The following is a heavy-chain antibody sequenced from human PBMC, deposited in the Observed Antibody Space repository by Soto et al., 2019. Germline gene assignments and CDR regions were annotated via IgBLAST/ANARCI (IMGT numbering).Heavy chain of an antibody. V-gene: IGHV1-2*04. CDR3: ARGDSTDCSNGVCSFFYNHDMDV. CDR2: INPKSGGT. D-gene: IGHD2-8*01. Sequence: VKVSCKASGYSFTDYHIHWVRQAPGQGLEWLGRINPKSGGTSTAQKFQGWVTMTTDTSISTASMELTRLTSDDTAIYYCARGDSTDCSNGVCSFFYNHDMDVWGQGTTVTVSS. J-gene: IGHJ6*02. CDR1: GYSFTDYH.